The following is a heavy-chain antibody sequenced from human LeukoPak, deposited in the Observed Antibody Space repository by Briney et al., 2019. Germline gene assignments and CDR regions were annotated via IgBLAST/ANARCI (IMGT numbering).Heavy chain of an antibody. CDR3: AKTAYDFWSGLNWFDP. V-gene: IGHV3-23*01. Sequence: PGGSLRLSCAASGFTFSSYAMSWVRQAPGKGLEGVSAISGSGGSTYYADSVKGRFTISRDNSKNTLYLQMNSLRAEDTAVYYCAKTAYDFWSGLNWFDPWGQGTLVTVSS. CDR1: GFTFSSYA. D-gene: IGHD3-3*01. J-gene: IGHJ5*02. CDR2: ISGSGGST.